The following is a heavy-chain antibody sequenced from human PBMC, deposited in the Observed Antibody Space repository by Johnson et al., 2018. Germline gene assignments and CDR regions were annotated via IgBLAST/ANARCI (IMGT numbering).Heavy chain of an antibody. D-gene: IGHD3-10*01. Sequence: QVQLVQSGGGVVQXGRSLRLXCVASGFTFSRYGMHWVRQAPGKGLEWVAVISFDGSQRYYADSVKGRFTISRDNSKNTLFVRMNSLRTEDTALYHCAKADGSGNYMDFWGKGTTVTVSS. CDR3: AKADGSGNYMDF. CDR1: GFTFSRYG. J-gene: IGHJ6*03. V-gene: IGHV3-30*18. CDR2: ISFDGSQR.